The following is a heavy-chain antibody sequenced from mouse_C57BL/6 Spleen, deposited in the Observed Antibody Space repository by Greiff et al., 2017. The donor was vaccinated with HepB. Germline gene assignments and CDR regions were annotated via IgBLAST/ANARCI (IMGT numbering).Heavy chain of an antibody. Sequence: QVQLKESGPELVKPGASVKISCKASGYAFSSSWMNWVKQRPGKGLEWIGRIYPGDGDTNYNGKFKGKATLTADKSSSTAYMQLSSLTSEDSAVYFCAREAAGFYAMDYWGQGTSVTVSS. CDR1: GYAFSSSW. V-gene: IGHV1-82*01. D-gene: IGHD3-2*02. J-gene: IGHJ4*01. CDR2: IYPGDGDT. CDR3: AREAAGFYAMDY.